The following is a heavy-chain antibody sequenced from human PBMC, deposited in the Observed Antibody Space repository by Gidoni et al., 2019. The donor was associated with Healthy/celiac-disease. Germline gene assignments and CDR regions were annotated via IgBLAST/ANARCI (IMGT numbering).Heavy chain of an antibody. V-gene: IGHV4-59*01. Sequence: QVQLQESGPGLVKPSETLSLTCTVSGGSISSYYWSWIRQPPGKGLEWIGYIYYSGSTNYNPSLKSRVTISVDTSKNQFSLKLSSVTAADTAVYYCARGGGSGWYLGWFDPWGQGTLVTVSS. CDR3: ARGGGSGWYLGWFDP. D-gene: IGHD6-19*01. CDR1: GGSISSYY. J-gene: IGHJ5*02. CDR2: IYYSGST.